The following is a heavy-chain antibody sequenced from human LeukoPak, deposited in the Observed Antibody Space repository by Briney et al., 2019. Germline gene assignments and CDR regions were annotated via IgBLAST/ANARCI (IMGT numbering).Heavy chain of an antibody. J-gene: IGHJ6*03. D-gene: IGHD6-13*01. CDR1: GGSFSGYY. CDR2: INHSGST. Sequence: PSETLSLTCAVYGGSFSGYYWSWIRQPPGKGLEWIGEINHSGSTNYNPSLKSRVTISVDTSKNQFSLTLSSVTAADTAVYYCARGFAQQVGTGYFYMDVWGKGTTVTVSS. V-gene: IGHV4-34*01. CDR3: ARGFAQQVGTGYFYMDV.